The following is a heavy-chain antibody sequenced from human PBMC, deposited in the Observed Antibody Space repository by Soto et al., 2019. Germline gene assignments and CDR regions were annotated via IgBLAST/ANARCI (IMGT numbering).Heavy chain of an antibody. J-gene: IGHJ3*02. D-gene: IGHD2-2*01. CDR2: ISGSGGST. CDR1: GFTFSSYA. V-gene: IGHV3-23*01. CDR3: AKDDDIVVVPAAMGDAFDI. Sequence: GGSLRLSCAASGFTFSSYAMSWVRQAPGKGLEWVSAISGSGGSTYYADSVKGRFTISRDNSKNTLYLQMNSLRAEDTAVYYCAKDDDIVVVPAAMGDAFDIWGQGTMVTVSS.